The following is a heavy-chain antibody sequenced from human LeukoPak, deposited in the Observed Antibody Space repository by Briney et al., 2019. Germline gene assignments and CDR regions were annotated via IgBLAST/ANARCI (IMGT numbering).Heavy chain of an antibody. CDR1: GYSFTSYW. D-gene: IGHD4/OR15-4a*01. CDR3: ARHGANKYYYYYMDV. CDR2: IYPGDSDT. J-gene: IGHJ6*03. V-gene: IGHV5-51*01. Sequence: GESLKISCKGSGYSFTSYWIGWVRQMPGKGLEWTGIIYPGDSDTRYSPSFQGQVTISADKSISTAYLQWSSLKASDTAMYYCARHGANKYYYYYMDVWGKGTTVTVSS.